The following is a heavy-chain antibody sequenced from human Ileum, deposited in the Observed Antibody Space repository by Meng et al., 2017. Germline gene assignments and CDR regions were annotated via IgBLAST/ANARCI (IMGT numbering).Heavy chain of an antibody. CDR2: ISSSGSTI. V-gene: IGHV3-48*03. CDR1: GFTFSSYE. J-gene: IGHJ4*02. CDR3: ARGGTLGVYEVVVAAAIHLFDY. Sequence: GESLKISCAASGFTFSSYEMNWVRQAPGKGLEWVSYISSSGSTIYYADSVKGRFTISRDNAKNSLYLQMNSLRAEDTAVYYCARGGTLGVYEVVVAAAIHLFDYWGQGTLVTVSS. D-gene: IGHD2-15*01.